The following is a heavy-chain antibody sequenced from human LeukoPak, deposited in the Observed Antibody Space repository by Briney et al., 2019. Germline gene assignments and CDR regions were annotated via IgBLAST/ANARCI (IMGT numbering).Heavy chain of an antibody. CDR3: ARVGVDYSGNIIKYFFDY. CDR1: GGSISTITYY. J-gene: IGHJ4*02. D-gene: IGHD4-23*01. V-gene: IGHV4-39*07. CDR2: MYYRGNT. Sequence: PSETLSLTCTVSGGSISTITYYWGWIRQPPGKGLEWVGHMYYRGNTFYNPSLKSRVTISVDTSKNQFSLKLSPVTAADTAVYYCARVGVDYSGNIIKYFFDYWGQGTLVTVSS.